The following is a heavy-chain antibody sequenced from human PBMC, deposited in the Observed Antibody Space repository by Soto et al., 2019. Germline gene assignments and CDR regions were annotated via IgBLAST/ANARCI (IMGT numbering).Heavy chain of an antibody. V-gene: IGHV4-34*01. CDR2: INHSGST. D-gene: IGHD3-3*01. CDR3: ARSRRFRFLVRGGDYYYGMDV. Sequence: PSETLSLTCAVYGGSFSGYYWSWIRQPPGKGLEWIGEINHSGSTNYNPSLKSRVTISVDTSKNQFSLKLSSVTAADTAVYYCARSRRFRFLVRGGDYYYGMDVWGQGTTVTVSS. J-gene: IGHJ6*02. CDR1: GGSFSGYY.